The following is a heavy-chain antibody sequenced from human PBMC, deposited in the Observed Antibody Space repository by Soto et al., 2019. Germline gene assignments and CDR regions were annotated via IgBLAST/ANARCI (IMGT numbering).Heavy chain of an antibody. CDR1: GYTFNSYD. Sequence: VASVKVSCKASGYTFNSYDINWVRQATGQGLEWMGWMNPNSGNTGYAQKFQGRVTMTRNTSISTAYMELSSLRSEDTAAYYCAREVRGRNYSYGMDVCGQGTTVTXSS. CDR2: MNPNSGNT. CDR3: AREVRGRNYSYGMDV. V-gene: IGHV1-8*01. J-gene: IGHJ6*02.